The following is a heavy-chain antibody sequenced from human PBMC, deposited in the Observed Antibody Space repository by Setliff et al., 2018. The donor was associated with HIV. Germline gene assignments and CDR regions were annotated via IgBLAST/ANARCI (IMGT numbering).Heavy chain of an antibody. V-gene: IGHV4-59*08. J-gene: IGHJ4*02. CDR3: ARHSPSDY. CDR2: IYNSAST. CDR1: GDSISTDY. Sequence: EPLSLTCTVSGDSISTDYWTWIRQPPGKGLEWIGYIYNSASTSYNPSLRSRVTISVDTSKNQFSLKLSSVTAADTAVYYCARHSPSDYWGQGTLVTVSS.